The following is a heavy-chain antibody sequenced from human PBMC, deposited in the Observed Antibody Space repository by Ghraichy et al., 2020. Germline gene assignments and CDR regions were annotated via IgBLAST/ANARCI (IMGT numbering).Heavy chain of an antibody. D-gene: IGHD5-18*01. Sequence: SVKVSCKASGATFSTSAIPWVRQAPGQGLEWMGGIIASFGTAKYAQKFQGRVTITGDKSTSTAYMELSSLRSEDTAVYYCAASGWDTAMLTGLYSMDDWGTGVTVTV. V-gene: IGHV1-69*06. CDR3: AASGWDTAMLTGLYSMDD. J-gene: IGHJ6*04. CDR1: GATFSTSA. CDR2: IIASFGTA.